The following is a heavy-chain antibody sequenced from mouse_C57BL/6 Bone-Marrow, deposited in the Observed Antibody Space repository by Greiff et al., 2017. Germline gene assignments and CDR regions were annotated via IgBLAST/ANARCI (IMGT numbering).Heavy chain of an antibody. Sequence: DVKLVESGGGLVKPGGSLKLSCAASGFTFSSYAMSWVRQTPEKRLEWVATISDGGSYTYYPDNVKGRFTISRDNAKNNLYLQMSHLKSEDTAMYYCARGANWDGMDYWGQGTSVTVSS. CDR3: ARGANWDGMDY. CDR1: GFTFSSYA. CDR2: ISDGGSYT. V-gene: IGHV5-4*03. J-gene: IGHJ4*01. D-gene: IGHD4-1*01.